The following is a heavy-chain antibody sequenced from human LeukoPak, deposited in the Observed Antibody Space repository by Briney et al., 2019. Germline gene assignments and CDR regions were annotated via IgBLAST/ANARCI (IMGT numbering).Heavy chain of an antibody. CDR2: INHSGST. CDR3: ALSPGYSGYAYYFDY. CDR1: GGSFGGYY. J-gene: IGHJ4*02. Sequence: PSETLSLTCAVYGGSFGGYYWSWIRQPPGKGLEWIGEINHSGSTNYNPSLKSRVTISVDTSKNQFSLKLSSVTAADTAVYYCALSPGYSGYAYYFDYWGQGTLVSVSS. D-gene: IGHD5-12*01. V-gene: IGHV4-34*01.